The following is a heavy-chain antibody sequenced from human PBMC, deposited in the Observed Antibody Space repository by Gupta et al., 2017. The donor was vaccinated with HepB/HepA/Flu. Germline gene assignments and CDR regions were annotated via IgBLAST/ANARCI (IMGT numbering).Heavy chain of an antibody. CDR3: TKDGMSSSVYYYYYMDV. CDR1: GFTFIDYA. CDR2: ISYDGTIK. J-gene: IGHJ6*03. D-gene: IGHD1-26*01. V-gene: IGHV3-30*18. Sequence: QVQLLESGGGVVQPGRSLRLSCAASGFTFIDYALHWVRQAPGKGLEWVAAISYDGTIKHYADSVRGRFTISRDTSKQTLFLQLNRLRRKDTATYYCTKDGMSSSVYYYYYMDVWGKGTAVTVSS.